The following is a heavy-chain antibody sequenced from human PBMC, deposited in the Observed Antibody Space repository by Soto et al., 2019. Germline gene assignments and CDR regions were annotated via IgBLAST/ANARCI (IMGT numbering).Heavy chain of an antibody. CDR1: GGSISSGGYY. D-gene: IGHD3-10*01. V-gene: IGHV4-31*03. J-gene: IGHJ5*02. CDR3: ARALGSEFGSYYRALDP. CDR2: IYYSGST. Sequence: QVQLQESGPGLVKPSQTLSLTCTVSGGSISSGGYYWSWIRQHPGKGLEWIGYIYYSGSTYYNPSLKSRVTISVDTSKNPFSLKLSSVTAADTAVYYCARALGSEFGSYYRALDPWGQGTLVTVSS.